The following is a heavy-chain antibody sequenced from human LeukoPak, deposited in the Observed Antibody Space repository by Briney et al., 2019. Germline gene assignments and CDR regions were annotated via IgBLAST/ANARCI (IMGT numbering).Heavy chain of an antibody. V-gene: IGHV4-39*07. CDR2: IYYSGST. J-gene: IGHJ4*02. Sequence: SETLSLTCTVSGNSISSRSYYWGWIRQPPGKGLEWIGSIYYSGSTYYNPSLKSRVTISVDTSKNQFSLKLSSVTAADTAVYYCAIGIAAAGESWGQGTLVTVSS. CDR3: AIGIAAAGES. D-gene: IGHD6-13*01. CDR1: GNSISSRSYY.